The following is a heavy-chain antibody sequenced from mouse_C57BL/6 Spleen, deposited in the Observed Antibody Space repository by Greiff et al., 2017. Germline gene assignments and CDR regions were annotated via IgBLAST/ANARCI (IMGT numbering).Heavy chain of an antibody. CDR2: IDPSDSET. V-gene: IGHV1-52*01. D-gene: IGHD2-5*01. Sequence: VQLQQPGAELVRPGSSVKLSCKASGYTFTSYWMHWVKQRPIQGLEWIGNIDPSDSETHYNQKFKDKATLTVDKSSSTAYMQLSSLTSEDSAVYYCAKGKYSNYDRYFDYWGQGTTLTVSS. J-gene: IGHJ2*01. CDR3: AKGKYSNYDRYFDY. CDR1: GYTFTSYW.